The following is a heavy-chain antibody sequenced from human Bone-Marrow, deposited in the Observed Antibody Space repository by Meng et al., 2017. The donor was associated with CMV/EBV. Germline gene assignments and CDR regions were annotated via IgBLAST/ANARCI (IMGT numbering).Heavy chain of an antibody. V-gene: IGHV4-34*01. Sequence: SETLSLTCTVYGGSISSYYWSWIRQPPGKGLEWIGEINHSGSTNYNPSLKSRVTISVDTSKNEFSLKLSSVTAADTAVYYCSRGRCHGSHYCSSNSCLAFDYWGQGTLVTVSS. J-gene: IGHJ4*02. D-gene: IGHD2-2*01. CDR3: SRGRCHGSHYCSSNSCLAFDY. CDR2: INHSGST. CDR1: GGSISSYY.